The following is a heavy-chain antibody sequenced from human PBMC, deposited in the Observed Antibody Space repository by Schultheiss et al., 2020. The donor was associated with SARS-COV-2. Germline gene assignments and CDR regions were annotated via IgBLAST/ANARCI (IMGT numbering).Heavy chain of an antibody. Sequence: SETLSLTCAVYGGSFSGYYWSWIRQPPGKGLEWIGSIYYSGSTNYNPSLKSRVTISVDTSKNQFSLKLSSVTAADTAVYYCATSLSGSYSLWGQGTLVTVSS. J-gene: IGHJ4*02. CDR2: IYYSGST. CDR3: ATSLSGSYSL. D-gene: IGHD1-26*01. V-gene: IGHV4-34*01. CDR1: GGSFSGYY.